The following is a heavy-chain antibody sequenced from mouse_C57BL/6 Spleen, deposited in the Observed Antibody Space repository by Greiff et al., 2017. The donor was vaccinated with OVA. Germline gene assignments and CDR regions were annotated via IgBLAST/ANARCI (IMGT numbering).Heavy chain of an antibody. V-gene: IGHV5-4*01. CDR3: ARGHPYFDY. CDR1: GFTFSSYA. J-gene: IGHJ2*01. CDR2: ISDGGSYT. Sequence: EVQVVESGGGLVKPGGSLKLSCAASGFTFSSYAMSWVRQTPEKRLEWVATISDGGSYTYYPDNVKGRFTISRDNAKNNLYLQMSHLKSEDTAMYYCARGHPYFDYWGQGTTLTVSS.